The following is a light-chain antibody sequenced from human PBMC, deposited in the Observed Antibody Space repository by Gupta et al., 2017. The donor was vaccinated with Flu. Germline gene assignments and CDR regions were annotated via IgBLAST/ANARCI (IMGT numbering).Light chain of an antibody. Sequence: QSALTQPASVSVSPGQSITISCTGTSSDVDGYNYVSWYQQHPGKAPKLMIYAVSNRPSGVSNRFSGSKSGNTASLTISGLQAEDEADYYCTSYTSGSTVFGTGTKVTVL. CDR2: AVS. V-gene: IGLV2-14*01. CDR1: SSDVDGYNY. CDR3: TSYTSGSTV. J-gene: IGLJ1*01.